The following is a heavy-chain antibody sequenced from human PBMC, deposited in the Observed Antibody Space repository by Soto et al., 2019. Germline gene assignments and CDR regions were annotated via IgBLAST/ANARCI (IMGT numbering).Heavy chain of an antibody. CDR2: INHSGST. J-gene: IGHJ4*02. V-gene: IGHV4-34*01. CDR3: ARGRDDARIVDY. D-gene: IGHD2-21*01. Sequence: SETLSLTCAVYGGSFSGYYWSWIRQPPGKGLEWIGEINHSGSTNYNPSLKSRVTISVDTSKNQFSLKLSSVTAADTAVYYCARGRDDARIVDYWGQGTLVTVSS. CDR1: GGSFSGYY.